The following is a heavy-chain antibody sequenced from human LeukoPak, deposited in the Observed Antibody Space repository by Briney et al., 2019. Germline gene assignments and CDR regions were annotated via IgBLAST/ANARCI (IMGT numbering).Heavy chain of an antibody. CDR1: GGSISSGDYY. J-gene: IGHJ6*02. Sequence: PSQTLSLTCTVSGGSISSGDYYWSWIRQPPGKGLEWIGEINHSGSTNYNPSLKSRVTISVDTSKNQFSLKLSSVTAADTAVYYCARGIYDFWSGYAHEHEYYYYGMDVWGQGTTVTVSS. D-gene: IGHD3-3*01. CDR2: INHSGST. CDR3: ARGIYDFWSGYAHEHEYYYYGMDV. V-gene: IGHV4-30-4*01.